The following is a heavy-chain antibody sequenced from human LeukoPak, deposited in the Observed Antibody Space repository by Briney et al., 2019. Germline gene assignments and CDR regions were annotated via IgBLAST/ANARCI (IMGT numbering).Heavy chain of an antibody. CDR1: GGTFSSYA. CDR3: ARGLAVAHPWDY. J-gene: IGHJ4*02. CDR2: IIPIFGTA. D-gene: IGHD6-19*01. V-gene: IGHV1-69*05. Sequence: GASVKVSCKASGGTFSSYAISWVRQAPGQGLEWMGGIIPIFGTANYAQKFQGRVTMTRDTSTSTVYMELSSLRSEDTAVYYCARGLAVAHPWDYWGQGTLVTVSS.